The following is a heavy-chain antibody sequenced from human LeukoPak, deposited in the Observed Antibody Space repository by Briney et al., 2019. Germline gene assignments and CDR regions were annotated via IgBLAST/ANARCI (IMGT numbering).Heavy chain of an antibody. Sequence: GASVKVSCKASGYTFTSYDINWVRQATGQGLEWMGWMNPNSGNTGYAQKFQGRVTMTRNTSISTAYMELSSLRSEDTAVYYCARNGITMVRGVIPLDYWGQRTLVTVSS. V-gene: IGHV1-8*01. J-gene: IGHJ4*02. CDR3: ARNGITMVRGVIPLDY. D-gene: IGHD3-10*01. CDR2: MNPNSGNT. CDR1: GYTFTSYD.